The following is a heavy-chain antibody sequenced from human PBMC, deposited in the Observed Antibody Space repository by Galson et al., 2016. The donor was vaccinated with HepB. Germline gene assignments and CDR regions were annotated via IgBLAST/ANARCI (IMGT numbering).Heavy chain of an antibody. D-gene: IGHD6-13*01. Sequence: ETLSLTCTVSGGSISNYYWNWIRQPPGKGLEWIGFIYSSGSTNYNPSLKSRVTIAIDTSTNQYSLKLSPVTAADTAVYYCARVSAAGGTRLFDYWGQGTLVTVSS. CDR1: GGSISNYY. J-gene: IGHJ4*02. CDR2: IYSSGST. CDR3: ARVSAAGGTRLFDY. V-gene: IGHV4-59*01.